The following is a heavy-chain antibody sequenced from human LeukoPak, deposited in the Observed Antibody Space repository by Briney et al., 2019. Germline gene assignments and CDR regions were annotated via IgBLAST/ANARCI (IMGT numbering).Heavy chain of an antibody. V-gene: IGHV4-4*07. Sequence: SETLSLTCTVSGGSISSYYWSWIRQPAGKVLEWIGRIYTSGSTNYNPSLKSRVTMSVDTSKNQFSLKLSSVTAADTAVYYCARAYCSGGSCYSSRGMFDPWGQGTLVTVSS. CDR2: IYTSGST. J-gene: IGHJ5*02. CDR1: GGSISSYY. CDR3: ARAYCSGGSCYSSRGMFDP. D-gene: IGHD2-15*01.